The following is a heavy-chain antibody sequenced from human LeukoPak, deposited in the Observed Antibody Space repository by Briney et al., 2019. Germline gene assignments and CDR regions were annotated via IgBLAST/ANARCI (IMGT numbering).Heavy chain of an antibody. CDR1: GFTFSSYA. CDR2: ISGSGGST. V-gene: IGHV3-23*01. CDR3: ARVLRYDNSGHDSFDI. Sequence: GGSLRLSCAASGFTFSSYAMSWVRQAPGKGLEWVSAISGSGGSTYYADSVKGRFTISRDNSKNTLYLQMNSLRAEDTAVYYCARVLRYDNSGHDSFDIWGQGTMVTVSS. J-gene: IGHJ3*02. D-gene: IGHD3-22*01.